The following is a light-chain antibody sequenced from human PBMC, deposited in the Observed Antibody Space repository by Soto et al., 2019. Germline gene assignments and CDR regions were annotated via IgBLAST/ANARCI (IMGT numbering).Light chain of an antibody. CDR3: QQTYSTPYT. V-gene: IGKV1-39*01. Sequence: IQMTQSPSSLSASLGDRVTITCRASQRITTYLNWYQQKPGNAPKLLITTSGTLQRGVPSRFSGSGSGTDFTLTITSLQREDFATYFCQQTYSTPYTFGHGTKLEIK. J-gene: IGKJ2*01. CDR1: QRITTY. CDR2: TSG.